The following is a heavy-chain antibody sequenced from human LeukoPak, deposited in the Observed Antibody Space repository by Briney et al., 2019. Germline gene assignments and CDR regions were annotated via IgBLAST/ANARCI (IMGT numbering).Heavy chain of an antibody. V-gene: IGHV6-1*01. Sequence: SQTLSLTCAISGDSVSSNSAAWNWIRQSPSRGLEWLGRTYYRSKWYNDYAVSVKSRITINPDTSKNQFSLKLSSVTAADTAVYYCARLSPEQWLYYYYYYMDVWGKGTTVTISS. D-gene: IGHD6-19*01. CDR3: ARLSPEQWLYYYYYYMDV. CDR1: GDSVSSNSAA. CDR2: TYYRSKWYN. J-gene: IGHJ6*03.